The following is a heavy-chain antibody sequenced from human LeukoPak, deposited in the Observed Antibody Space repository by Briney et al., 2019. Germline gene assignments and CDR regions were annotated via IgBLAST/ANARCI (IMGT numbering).Heavy chain of an antibody. V-gene: IGHV3-11*05. CDR2: ISSSGDYR. CDR3: ARVPGLGYYGMDV. Sequence: PGGSLRLSCAASGFTFSDYYMSWIRQAPGKGPEWISNISSSGDYRNYADSVKGRYTISRDNAKNSLYLQMSSLRGDDTAVYYCARVPGLGYYGMDVWGQGTTVTVSS. D-gene: IGHD1-14*01. CDR1: GFTFSDYY. J-gene: IGHJ6*02.